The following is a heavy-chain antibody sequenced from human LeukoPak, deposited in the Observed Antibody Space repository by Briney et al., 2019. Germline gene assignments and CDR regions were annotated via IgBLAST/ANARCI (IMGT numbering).Heavy chain of an antibody. CDR3: ARGFWGSGSYYLYYYYYGMDV. CDR2: INHSGST. V-gene: IGHV4-34*01. Sequence: SETLSLTCAVYGGSFSGYYWSWIRQPPGKGLEWIGEINHSGSTNYNPSLKSRVTISVDTSKNQFSLKLSSVTAADTAVYYCARGFWGSGSYYLYYYYYGMDVWGQGTTVTVSS. D-gene: IGHD3-10*01. J-gene: IGHJ6*02. CDR1: GGSFSGYY.